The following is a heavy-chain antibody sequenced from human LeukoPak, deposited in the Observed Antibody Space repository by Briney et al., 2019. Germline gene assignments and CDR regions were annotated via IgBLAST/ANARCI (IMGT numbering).Heavy chain of an antibody. Sequence: GGSLRLSCAASGFTFSSYSMNWVRQAPGKGLEWVSSISSSSSYIYYADSVKGRFTISRDNAKNSLYLQMNSLRAEDTAVYYCARPDEQQLVRDAFDMWGQGTMVTVSS. V-gene: IGHV3-21*01. CDR1: GFTFSSYS. CDR2: ISSSSSYI. J-gene: IGHJ3*02. D-gene: IGHD6-13*01. CDR3: ARPDEQQLVRDAFDM.